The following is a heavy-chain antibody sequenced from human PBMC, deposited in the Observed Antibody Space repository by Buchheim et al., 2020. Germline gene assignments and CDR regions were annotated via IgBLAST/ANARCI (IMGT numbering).Heavy chain of an antibody. V-gene: IGHV6-1*01. CDR2: TYYRSKWHN. J-gene: IGHJ6*02. Sequence: QVQLQQSGPGLVKPSQTLSLTCAISGDSVSSNSAAWNWIRQSPSRGLEWLGRTYYRSKWHNDYAVSVKSRITINPDTSKNQFSLQVNSVTPEDTAVYYCARGSYYDFWSGYRGAYYGMDVWGQGTT. D-gene: IGHD3-3*01. CDR3: ARGSYYDFWSGYRGAYYGMDV. CDR1: GDSVSSNSAA.